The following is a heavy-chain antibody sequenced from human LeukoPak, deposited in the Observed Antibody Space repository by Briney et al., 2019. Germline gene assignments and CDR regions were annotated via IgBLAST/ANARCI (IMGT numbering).Heavy chain of an antibody. V-gene: IGHV3-23*01. Sequence: PGGSLRLSCAASGFTFSSYAMSWVRQAPGKGLEWVSAISGSGGSTYYADSVKGRFTISRDNSKNTLYLQMNSLRAEDTAVYYCARDLRFLEWLSSDYYYGMDVWGQGTTVTVSS. D-gene: IGHD3-3*01. J-gene: IGHJ6*02. CDR2: ISGSGGST. CDR3: ARDLRFLEWLSSDYYYGMDV. CDR1: GFTFSSYA.